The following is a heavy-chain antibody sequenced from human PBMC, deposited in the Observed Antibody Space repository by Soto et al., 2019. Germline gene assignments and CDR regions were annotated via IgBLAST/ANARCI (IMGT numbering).Heavy chain of an antibody. CDR1: GGSISSYY. J-gene: IGHJ5*02. CDR3: ARVGYDSSGYHWFDP. D-gene: IGHD3-22*01. Sequence: SETLSLTCTVSGGSISSYYWSWIRQPPGKGLEWIGYIYYSGSTNYNPSLKSRVTISVDTSKNQFSLKLSSVTAADTAVYYCARVGYDSSGYHWFDPWGQGTLVTVSS. V-gene: IGHV4-59*01. CDR2: IYYSGST.